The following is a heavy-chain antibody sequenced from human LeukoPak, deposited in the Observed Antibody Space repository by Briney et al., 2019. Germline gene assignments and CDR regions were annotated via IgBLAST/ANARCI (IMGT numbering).Heavy chain of an antibody. CDR1: GYTFTGYY. CDR3: ARSRGWPKYFFDY. V-gene: IGHV1-2*02. D-gene: IGHD6-19*01. Sequence: ASVKVSCKASGYTFTGYYMHWVRQAPGQGLEGMGWINLNSGGTNSPQKFQGRVTITRDTSISTAYLELSRLTSDDTAVYYCARSRGWPKYFFDYWGQGTLVTVSS. CDR2: INLNSGGT. J-gene: IGHJ4*02.